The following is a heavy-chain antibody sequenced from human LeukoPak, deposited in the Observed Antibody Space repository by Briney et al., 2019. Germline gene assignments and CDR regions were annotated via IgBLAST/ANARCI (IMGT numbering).Heavy chain of an antibody. CDR2: ISGSGGST. D-gene: IGHD6-19*01. CDR3: AKGSGDSSGWFQLFDY. V-gene: IGHV3-23*01. Sequence: GGSLRLSCAASGFTFSSYAMSWVRQAPGKGLEWVSAISGSGGSTYYADSVKGRFTISRDNSKNTLYLQMNSLRAEDTAVYYCAKGSGDSSGWFQLFDYWGQGTLVTVSS. J-gene: IGHJ4*02. CDR1: GFTFSSYA.